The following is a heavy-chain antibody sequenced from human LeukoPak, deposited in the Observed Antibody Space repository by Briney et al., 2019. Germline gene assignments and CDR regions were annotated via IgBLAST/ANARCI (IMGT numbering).Heavy chain of an antibody. CDR2: IYSGGST. D-gene: IGHD6-13*01. CDR3: ARDSSSWYENY. Sequence: GGSLRLSCAASGFTFNTYAMSWVRQAPGKGLEWVSVIYSGGSTYYADSVKGRFTISRDNSKNTLYLQMNSLRAEDTAVYYCARDSSSWYENYWGQGTLVTVSS. CDR1: GFTFNTYA. V-gene: IGHV3-53*01. J-gene: IGHJ4*02.